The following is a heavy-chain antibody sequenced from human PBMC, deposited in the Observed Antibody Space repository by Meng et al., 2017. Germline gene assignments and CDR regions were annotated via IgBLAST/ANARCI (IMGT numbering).Heavy chain of an antibody. Sequence: GESLKISCAASGFTFSSYWMSWVRQAPGKGLEWVANIKQDGSEKYYVDSVKGRFTISRDNAKNSLYLQMNSLRAEDTAVYYCARDNWRSWDYYYYYGMDVWGQGNTVTVAS. CDR1: GFTFSSYW. V-gene: IGHV3-7*01. CDR3: ARDNWRSWDYYYYYGMDV. J-gene: IGHJ6*02. CDR2: IKQDGSEK. D-gene: IGHD1-26*01.